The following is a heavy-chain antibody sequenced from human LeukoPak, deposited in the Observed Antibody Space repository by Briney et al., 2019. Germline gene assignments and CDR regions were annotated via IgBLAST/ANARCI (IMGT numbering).Heavy chain of an antibody. CDR3: ARDNYYYDSSGYSAFDI. CDR2: TYYRSKWHN. J-gene: IGHJ4*02. D-gene: IGHD3-22*01. Sequence: PSQTLSLTCAISGDSVSSNSAAWNWIRKSPSRGLEWLGRTYYRSKWHNDYSPSVKSRITVNSDTSKNQFSLQLNSVTPEDTAVYYCARDNYYYDSSGYSAFDIWGQGTLVTVSS. V-gene: IGHV6-1*01. CDR1: GDSVSSNSAA.